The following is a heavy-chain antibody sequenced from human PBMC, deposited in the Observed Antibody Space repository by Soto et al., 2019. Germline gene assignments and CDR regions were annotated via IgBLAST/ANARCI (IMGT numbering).Heavy chain of an antibody. V-gene: IGHV3-23*01. CDR1: GFTFSSYA. J-gene: IGHJ4*02. D-gene: IGHD2-21*01. Sequence: DVQLLESGGHLVQPGGSLRLSCAASGFTFSSYAMSWVRQAPGKGLEWVSSVSAGGDMTYYSDSVKGRFTISRDNSNNALFLQMNSLRIEDTALYYCAKKSEIAVPRYYFDLWGQGTLVTVSS. CDR2: VSAGGDMT. CDR3: AKKSEIAVPRYYFDL.